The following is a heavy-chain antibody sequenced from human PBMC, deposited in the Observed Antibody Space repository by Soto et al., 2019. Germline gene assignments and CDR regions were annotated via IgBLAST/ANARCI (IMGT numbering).Heavy chain of an antibody. Sequence: PVVSLRLSCSSSVVTFSGSSIHLFLQASGKGLEWVFRIRSKANSYATAYAASVKGRFTISRDDSKNTAYLQMNSLKTEDTAVYYCTIPSIEARGGHESEELWGKGKMVNVSS. V-gene: IGHV3-73*01. CDR1: VVTFSGSS. J-gene: IGHJ3*01. D-gene: IGHD6-6*01. CDR3: TIPSIEARGGHESEEL. CDR2: IRSKANSYAT.